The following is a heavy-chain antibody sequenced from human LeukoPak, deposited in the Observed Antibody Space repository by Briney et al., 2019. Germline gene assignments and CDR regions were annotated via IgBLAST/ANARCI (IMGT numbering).Heavy chain of an antibody. CDR2: IYTSGST. CDR1: GGSISSYY. V-gene: IGHV4-4*07. J-gene: IGHJ6*02. CDR3: ARGPIGATGIFGVVPTAYYYGMDV. D-gene: IGHD3-3*01. Sequence: SETLSLTCTVSGGSISSYYWSWIRQPAGKGLEWIGRIYTSGSTNYNPSLKSRVTMSVDTSKNQFSLKLSSVTAADTAVYYCARGPIGATGIFGVVPTAYYYGMDVWGQGTTVTVSS.